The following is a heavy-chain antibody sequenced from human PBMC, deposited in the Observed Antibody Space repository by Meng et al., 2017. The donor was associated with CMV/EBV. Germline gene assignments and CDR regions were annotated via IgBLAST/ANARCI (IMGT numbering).Heavy chain of an antibody. V-gene: IGHV1-18*01. Sequence: YTFPDYGISWVRQAPGQGLEWMGWISAYNGNTNYAQKLQGRVTMTTDTSTSTAYMELRSLRSDDTAVYYCARPNYYDSSGYYPPDYWGQGTLVTVSS. D-gene: IGHD3-22*01. CDR1: YTFPDYG. CDR2: ISAYNGNT. CDR3: ARPNYYDSSGYYPPDY. J-gene: IGHJ4*02.